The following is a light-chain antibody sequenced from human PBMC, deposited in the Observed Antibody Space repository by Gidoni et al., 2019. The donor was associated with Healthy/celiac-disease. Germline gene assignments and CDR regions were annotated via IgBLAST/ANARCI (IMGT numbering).Light chain of an antibody. CDR3: QQYGSSPPVT. J-gene: IGKJ5*01. Sequence: EIVLTQSPGTRSLSPGERATLSCRASQSVRSSYLAWYQQKPGQAPRLLISGASSRATGIPDRFSGRGSGTDFTLTISRLEPEEFAVYYCQQYGSSPPVTFXXXTRLEIK. CDR1: QSVRSSY. CDR2: GAS. V-gene: IGKV3-20*01.